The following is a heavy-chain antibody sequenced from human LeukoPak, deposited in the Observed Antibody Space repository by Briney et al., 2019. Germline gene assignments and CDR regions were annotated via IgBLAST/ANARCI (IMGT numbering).Heavy chain of an antibody. D-gene: IGHD3-22*01. CDR1: GFTFSGAA. Sequence: GGSLKLSCAASGFTFSGAAIHRVRQASGKGLEWVGRIRSKAHTYATAYAASLKGRFTISRDDSKNTAYLQMNSLKTEDTAVYYCARLRYYDSTRPGDYWGQGTLVTVSS. CDR2: IRSKAHTYAT. J-gene: IGHJ4*02. CDR3: ARLRYYDSTRPGDY. V-gene: IGHV3-73*01.